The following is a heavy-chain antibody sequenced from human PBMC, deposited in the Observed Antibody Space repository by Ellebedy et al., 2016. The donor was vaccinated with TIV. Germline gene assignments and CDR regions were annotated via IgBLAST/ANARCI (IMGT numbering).Heavy chain of an antibody. Sequence: PGGSLRLSCAASGFTFSSYGMHWVRQAPGKGLEWVAVISYDGRNKYYADSVKGRFAISRDNSKNTLYLQLNSLRAEDTAVYYCARPSFTMVRGGTFDYWGQGTLVTVSS. V-gene: IGHV3-30*19. CDR3: ARPSFTMVRGGTFDY. J-gene: IGHJ4*02. CDR2: ISYDGRNK. D-gene: IGHD3-10*01. CDR1: GFTFSSYG.